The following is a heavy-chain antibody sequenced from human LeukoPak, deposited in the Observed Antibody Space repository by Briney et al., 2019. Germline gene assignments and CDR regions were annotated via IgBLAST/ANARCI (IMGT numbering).Heavy chain of an antibody. CDR2: ISGSGGST. CDR1: GFTVSSNS. J-gene: IGHJ4*02. Sequence: GGSLRLSCTVSGFTVSSNSMSWVRQAPGKGLEWVSAISGSGGSTYYADSVKGRFTISRDNSKNTLYLQMNSLRAEDTAVYYCAKDKDVWGSYEMGITHFDYWGQGTLVTVSS. CDR3: AKDKDVWGSYEMGITHFDY. D-gene: IGHD3-16*01. V-gene: IGHV3-23*01.